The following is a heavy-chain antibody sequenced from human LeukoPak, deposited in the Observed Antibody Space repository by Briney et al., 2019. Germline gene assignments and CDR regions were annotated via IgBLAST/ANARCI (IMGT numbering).Heavy chain of an antibody. CDR2: IKQDGSEK. CDR1: GFTFSSYW. Sequence: PGGSLRLSCAASGFTFSSYWMSWVRQAPGKGLEWVANIKQDGSEKYYVDSVKGRFTISRDNAKNSLYLQMNSLRAEDTAVYYCARHITGTTLDAFDIWGQGTMVTVSS. J-gene: IGHJ3*02. D-gene: IGHD1-7*01. V-gene: IGHV3-7*01. CDR3: ARHITGTTLDAFDI.